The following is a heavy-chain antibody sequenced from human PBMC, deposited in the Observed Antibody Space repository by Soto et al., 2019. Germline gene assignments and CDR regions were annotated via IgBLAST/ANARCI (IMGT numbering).Heavy chain of an antibody. CDR1: GGSISSSSYY. D-gene: IGHD6-13*01. CDR3: ARRVFHRVAAQIDY. V-gene: IGHV4-39*01. Sequence: SETLSLTCTVSGGSISSSSYYWGWIRQPPGKGLEWIGSIYYSGSTYYNPSLKSRVTISVDTSKNQFSLKLSSVTAADTAVYYCARRVFHRVAAQIDYWGQGTLVTVSS. CDR2: IYYSGST. J-gene: IGHJ4*02.